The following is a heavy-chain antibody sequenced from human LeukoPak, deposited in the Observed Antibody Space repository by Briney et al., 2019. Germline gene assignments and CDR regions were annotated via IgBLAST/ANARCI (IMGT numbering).Heavy chain of an antibody. CDR2: IKQDGSEK. CDR1: GFTFSSYA. CDR3: ARFTYAFDI. Sequence: GGSLRLSCAASGFTFSSYAIHWVRQAPGKGLEWVANIKQDGSEKYYVDSVKGRFTISRDNAKNSLYLQMNSLRAEDTAMYYCARFTYAFDIWGQGTMVTVSS. J-gene: IGHJ3*02. V-gene: IGHV3-7*01.